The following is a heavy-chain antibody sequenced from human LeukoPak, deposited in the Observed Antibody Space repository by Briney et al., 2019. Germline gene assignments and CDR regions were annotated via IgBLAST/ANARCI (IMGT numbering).Heavy chain of an antibody. J-gene: IGHJ3*02. CDR2: LYSAGST. Sequence: GGSLRLSCAASGFTVTNNYMTWVRQAPGKGLEWVSLLYSAGSTNYADSVKGRFTISRDNSKNTLYLQMNSLRAEDTAVYYCARWTNFHTFDIWGQGTMVTVSS. D-gene: IGHD1-1*01. V-gene: IGHV3-53*01. CDR1: GFTVTNNY. CDR3: ARWTNFHTFDI.